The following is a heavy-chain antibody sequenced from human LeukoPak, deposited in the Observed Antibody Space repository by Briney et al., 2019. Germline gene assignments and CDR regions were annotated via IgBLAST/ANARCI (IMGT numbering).Heavy chain of an antibody. Sequence: GGSLRFSCAASGFTVSSNYMTWVRQAPGKGLEWVSAISGSGGGTYYADSVKGRFTISRDNSKNTLYLQTNSLRAEDTAVYYCARRGAAGTYYFDYWGQGTLVTVSS. V-gene: IGHV3-23*01. CDR2: ISGSGGGT. D-gene: IGHD6-13*01. CDR1: GFTVSSNY. CDR3: ARRGAAGTYYFDY. J-gene: IGHJ4*02.